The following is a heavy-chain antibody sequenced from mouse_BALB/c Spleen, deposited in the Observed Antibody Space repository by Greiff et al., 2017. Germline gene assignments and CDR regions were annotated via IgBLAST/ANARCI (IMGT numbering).Heavy chain of an antibody. D-gene: IGHD1-1*01. CDR2: IDPYYGGT. Sequence: VHVKQSGPELVKPGASVKISCKASGYSFTGYNMNWVKQSNGKSLEWIGNIDPYYGGTSYNQKFKGKATLTVDKSSSTAYMQLKSLTSEDSAVYYCARRGYYGSGLDYGGQGTTLTVSS. CDR3: ARRGYYGSGLDY. J-gene: IGHJ2*01. CDR1: GYSFTGYN. V-gene: IGHV1-39*01.